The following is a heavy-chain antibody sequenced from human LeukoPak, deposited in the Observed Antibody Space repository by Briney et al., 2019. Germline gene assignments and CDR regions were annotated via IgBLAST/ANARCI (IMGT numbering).Heavy chain of an antibody. CDR2: ISWNSGSI. Sequence: GGSLRLSCAASGFTFDDYAMHWVRHAPGKGLEWVSGISWNSGSIGYADSVKGRFTISRDNAKNSLYLQMNSLRAEDTAVYYCARVPSLKGYMDVWGKGTTVTVSS. CDR1: GFTFDDYA. CDR3: ARVPSLKGYMDV. J-gene: IGHJ6*03. V-gene: IGHV3-9*01.